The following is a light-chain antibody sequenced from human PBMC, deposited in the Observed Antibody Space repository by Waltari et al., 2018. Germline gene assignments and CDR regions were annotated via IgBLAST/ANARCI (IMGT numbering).Light chain of an antibody. CDR2: QDT. V-gene: IGLV3-1*01. CDR1: RLEEKY. J-gene: IGLJ2*01. Sequence: SYELMQAPSVSVSPGQTATITCSATRLEEKYVCWYQQQPGQSPVLIIYQDTKRPSGIPERFSASHSGNTAILTISVTQSVDEADYYCQAWDSNIVVFGGGTKLTVL. CDR3: QAWDSNIVV.